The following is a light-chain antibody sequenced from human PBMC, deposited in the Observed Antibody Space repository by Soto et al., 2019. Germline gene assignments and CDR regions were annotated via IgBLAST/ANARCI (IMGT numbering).Light chain of an antibody. CDR3: QVWDSGSDHVL. J-gene: IGLJ2*01. CDR2: YGS. CDR1: NIGSKS. V-gene: IGLV3-21*04. Sequence: SYELTRPPSVSVAPGKTARITCGGNNIGSKSVHWYQQKPGQAPVAVIYYGSDRPSGIPERFSGSNSGNTATLTISRVEVGDEADYYCQVWDSGSDHVLFGGGTKLTVL.